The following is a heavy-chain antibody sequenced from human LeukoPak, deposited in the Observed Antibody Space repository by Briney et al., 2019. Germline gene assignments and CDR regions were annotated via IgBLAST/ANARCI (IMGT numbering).Heavy chain of an antibody. J-gene: IGHJ5*02. CDR1: GGSFSGYY. CDR3: ARGGNYWPQWWFDP. D-gene: IGHD1-26*01. Sequence: SETLSLTCAVYGGSFSGYYWSWIRQPPGKGLEWIGEINHTGSTSYNPSLKSRVTMSLDASKNQFSLELNSVTPADTAVYYCARGGNYWPQWWFDPWGRGTLVSVSS. CDR2: INHTGST. V-gene: IGHV4-34*01.